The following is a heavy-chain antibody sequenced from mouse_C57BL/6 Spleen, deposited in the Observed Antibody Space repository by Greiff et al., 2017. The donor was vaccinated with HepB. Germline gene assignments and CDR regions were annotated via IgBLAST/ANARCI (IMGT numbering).Heavy chain of an antibody. CDR1: GYTFTDYY. Sequence: EVQLQQSGPVLVKPGASVKMSCKASGYTFTDYYMNWVKQSHGKSLEWIGVINPYNGGTSYNQKFKGKATLTVDKSSSTAYMELNSLTSEDSAVYYGARDTTGLDYWGQGTSVTVSS. V-gene: IGHV1-19*01. CDR3: ARDTTGLDY. D-gene: IGHD1-1*01. J-gene: IGHJ4*01. CDR2: INPYNGGT.